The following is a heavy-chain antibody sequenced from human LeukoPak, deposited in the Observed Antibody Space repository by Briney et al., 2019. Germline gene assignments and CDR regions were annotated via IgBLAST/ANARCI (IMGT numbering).Heavy chain of an antibody. J-gene: IGHJ4*02. D-gene: IGHD3-10*01. CDR1: GFTFSRYW. V-gene: IGHV3-74*01. Sequence: AGGSLRLSCAASGFTFSRYWMHWVRQAPGKGLVWVSRINSDGSMTDYADPVKGRFTISRDNAENTLYLQMNSLKAEDTAVYYCVRLLDLDYWGQGTLVTVSS. CDR3: VRLLDLDY. CDR2: INSDGSMT.